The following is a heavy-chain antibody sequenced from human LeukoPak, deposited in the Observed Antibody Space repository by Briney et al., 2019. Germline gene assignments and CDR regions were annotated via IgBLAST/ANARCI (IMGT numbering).Heavy chain of an antibody. J-gene: IGHJ4*02. CDR2: INPNSGGT. V-gene: IGHV1-2*02. Sequence: ASVKVSCNASGYTFTGYYMHWVRQAPGQGLEWMGSINPNSGGTNYAQKFQGRVTMTRDTSISTAYMELSRLRSDDTAVYYCALASRFWEWLSRGHYFDYWGQGTLVTVSS. D-gene: IGHD3-3*01. CDR3: ALASRFWEWLSRGHYFDY. CDR1: GYTFTGYY.